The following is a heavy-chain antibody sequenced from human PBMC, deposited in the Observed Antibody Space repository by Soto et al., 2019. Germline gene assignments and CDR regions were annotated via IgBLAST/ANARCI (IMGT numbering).Heavy chain of an antibody. CDR2: ISYDGSNK. D-gene: IGHD4-17*01. V-gene: IGHV3-30-3*01. CDR3: ARDNYGGNATPYAFDI. CDR1: GFTFSSYA. Sequence: ESGGGVVQPGRSLRLSCAASGFTFSSYAMHWVRQAPGKGLEWVAVISYDGSNKYYADSVKGRFTISRDNSKNTLYLQMNSLRAEDTAVYYCARDNYGGNATPYAFDIWGQGTMVTVSS. J-gene: IGHJ3*02.